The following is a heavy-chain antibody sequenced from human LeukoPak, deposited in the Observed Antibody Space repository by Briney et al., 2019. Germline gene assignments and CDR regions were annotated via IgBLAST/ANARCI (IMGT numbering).Heavy chain of an antibody. CDR3: AKPLGGPITMIVDDAFDI. D-gene: IGHD3-22*01. V-gene: IGHV3-23*01. J-gene: IGHJ3*02. CDR1: GFTFSSYA. CDR2: ISGSGGST. Sequence: GGSLRLSCAASGFTFSSYAMSWVRQAPEKGLKWVSAISGSGGSTYYADSVKGRFTISRDNSKNTLYLQMNSLRAEDTAVYYRAKPLGGPITMIVDDAFDIWGQGTMVTVSS.